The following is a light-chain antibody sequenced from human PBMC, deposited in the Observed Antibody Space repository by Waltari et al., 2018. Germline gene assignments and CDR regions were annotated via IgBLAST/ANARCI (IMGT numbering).Light chain of an antibody. V-gene: IGKV1-12*01. Sequence: DIQMTQSPSSVSASVGDRVTITCRASQGISSWLAWYQQKPGKAPKLLIYAASRLSDGVPSRFSGSGYGTDFTLTIRSLRPEDFGTYYCQQSSTTIFTFGPGTRVDVK. CDR3: QQSSTTIFT. CDR1: QGISSW. CDR2: AAS. J-gene: IGKJ3*01.